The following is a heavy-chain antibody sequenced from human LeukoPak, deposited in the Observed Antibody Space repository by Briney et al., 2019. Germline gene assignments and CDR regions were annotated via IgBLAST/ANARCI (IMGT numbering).Heavy chain of an antibody. CDR3: AKEFDSSGYFDD. V-gene: IGHV3-30*18. CDR2: ISSDGSNK. D-gene: IGHD3-22*01. Sequence: PGGSLRHSCAASGFTFSSYGMHWVRQAPGKGLEWVAVISSDGSNKYYADSVQGRFTISRDNSKNTLYLQMNSLRAQDTAVYYCAKEFDSSGYFDDWGQGTLVTVSS. J-gene: IGHJ4*02. CDR1: GFTFSSYG.